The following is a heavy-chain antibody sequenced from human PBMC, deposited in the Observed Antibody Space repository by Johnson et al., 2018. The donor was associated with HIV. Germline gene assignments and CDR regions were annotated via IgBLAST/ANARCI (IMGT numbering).Heavy chain of an antibody. CDR1: GFTFDDYA. CDR2: IRSKPNIYAT. Sequence: VQLVESGGGVVRPGGSLRLSCAASGFTFDDYAMSWFRQAPGKGLEWVGRIRSKPNIYATPYAASVKGRFTISRDDSKHTAYLQMNSLKTEYPAVYYCTTSCIASFGVVVVSFVILGQGTIVTVSS. D-gene: IGHD3-3*01. J-gene: IGHJ3*02. CDR3: TTSCIASFGVVVVSFVI. V-gene: IGHV3-73*01.